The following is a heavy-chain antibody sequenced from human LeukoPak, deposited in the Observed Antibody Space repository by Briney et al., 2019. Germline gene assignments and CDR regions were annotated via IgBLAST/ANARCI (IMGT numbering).Heavy chain of an antibody. D-gene: IGHD3-16*01. CDR2: IKQDGSMK. Sequence: GGSLRLSCAASGFSFSNYWMSWVRQAPGKGLEWVANIKQDGSMKGYVDSVKGRFTISRDNAKNSLYLQMNSLRAEDTAVYYCARVGGDGWFDYWGQGTLVTVSS. V-gene: IGHV3-7*01. J-gene: IGHJ4*02. CDR3: ARVGGDGWFDY. CDR1: GFSFSNYW.